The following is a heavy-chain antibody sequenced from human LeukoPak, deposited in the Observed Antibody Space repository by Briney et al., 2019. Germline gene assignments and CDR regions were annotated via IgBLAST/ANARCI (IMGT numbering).Heavy chain of an antibody. J-gene: IGHJ4*02. CDR2: IKEDGSER. CDR1: GFTFSSYG. Sequence: GGSLRLSCAASGFTFSSYGMHWVRQAPGKGLEWVASIKEDGSERQYVDSVKGRFSISRDNTKGSLFLQLNSLRAEDTAVYYCAREPSGSYYGGDYWGQGTLVTVSS. CDR3: AREPSGSYYGGDY. D-gene: IGHD1-26*01. V-gene: IGHV3-7*03.